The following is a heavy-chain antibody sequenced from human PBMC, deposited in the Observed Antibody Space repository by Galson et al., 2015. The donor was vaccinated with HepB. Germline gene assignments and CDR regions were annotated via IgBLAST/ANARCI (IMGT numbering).Heavy chain of an antibody. CDR1: GFTVIGNY. D-gene: IGHD4-23*01. Sequence: SLRLSCAASGFTVIGNYMAWVRQAPGKGLEWVSVVYRGGGRYYADSVQGRFTIFRDDSKNTLFLQMNSLRVEDTAVYYCAKSNRGLGSGHYGGGYVDLWGRGILVTVSS. J-gene: IGHJ2*01. V-gene: IGHV3-66*01. CDR3: AKSNRGLGSGHYGGGYVDL. CDR2: VYRGGGR.